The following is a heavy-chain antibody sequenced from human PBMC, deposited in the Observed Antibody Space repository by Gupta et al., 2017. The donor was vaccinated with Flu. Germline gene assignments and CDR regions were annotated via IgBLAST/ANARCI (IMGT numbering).Heavy chain of an antibody. Sequence: QVQLVESGGGVVQPGRSLRLSCAASGFTFSRYAMHWVRQAPGKGLEWVAFISNDGTNEYYAASVKGRFTISRDNSKNTLYLQMNSLITEDTAVYYCAKGYSTSNPCFDYWGQGTLVTVSS. J-gene: IGHJ4*02. V-gene: IGHV3-30*18. CDR1: GFTFSRYA. CDR2: ISNDGTNE. CDR3: AKGYSTSNPCFDY. D-gene: IGHD6-6*01.